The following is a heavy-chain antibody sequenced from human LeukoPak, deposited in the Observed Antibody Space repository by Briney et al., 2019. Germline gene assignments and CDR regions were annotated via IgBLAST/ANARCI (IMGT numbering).Heavy chain of an antibody. CDR3: ARGPDGYFDY. CDR2: ISYDGSNK. V-gene: IGHV3-30-3*01. CDR1: GFTFSSYA. J-gene: IGHJ4*02. Sequence: PGGSLRLSCAASGFTFSSYAMHWVRQAPGKGLEWVAVISYDGSNKYYADSVKGRFTISRDNSKNTLYLQMNSLRAEDTAVYYCARGPDGYFDYWGQGTLVTVSS.